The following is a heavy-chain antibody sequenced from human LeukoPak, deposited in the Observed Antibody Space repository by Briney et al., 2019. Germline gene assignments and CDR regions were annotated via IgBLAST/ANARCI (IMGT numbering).Heavy chain of an antibody. CDR1: GFSFDDYG. V-gene: IGHV3-7*01. Sequence: GGSLRLSCAASGFSFDDYGMSWVRQAPGKGLEWVANIKQDGSEKYYVDSVKGRFTISRDNAKNSLYLQMNSLRAEDTAVYYCARVSWGGVRAGTFFDIWGQGTMVTVSS. CDR3: ARVSWGGVRAGTFFDI. J-gene: IGHJ3*02. CDR2: IKQDGSEK. D-gene: IGHD6-19*01.